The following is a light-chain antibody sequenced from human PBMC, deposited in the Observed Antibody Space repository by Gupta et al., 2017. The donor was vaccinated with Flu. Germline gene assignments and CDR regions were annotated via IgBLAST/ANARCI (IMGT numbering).Light chain of an antibody. CDR1: HSVNSD. CDR2: AAS. Sequence: EIVVTQSPATLSVSPGERVTLSCRTSHSVNSDLAWYQQKPGQAPSLLIYAASTRATGIPARFSGSGSGTEFTLTISSRQSEDFAVYCCQHEHYWPSTFGQGTTMDI. V-gene: IGKV3-15*01. J-gene: IGKJ2*02. CDR3: QHEHYWPST.